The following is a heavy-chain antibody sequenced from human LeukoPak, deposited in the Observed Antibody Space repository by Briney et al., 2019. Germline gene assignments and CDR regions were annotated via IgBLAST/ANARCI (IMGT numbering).Heavy chain of an antibody. V-gene: IGHV5-51*01. CDR2: IYPIDSDT. CDR1: HYTFTNYW. J-gene: IGHJ3*01. Sequence: GEPLKISCNGSHYTFTNYWIGWVRQVPGRGLEWMGIIYPIDSDTKYSPSFQGQVTISADRSINTAYLQWTSLQASDTGIYYCAGRRISLFGFFLGSGTFDLWGQGTLVTVSS. D-gene: IGHD3-3*01. CDR3: AGRRISLFGFFLGSGTFDL.